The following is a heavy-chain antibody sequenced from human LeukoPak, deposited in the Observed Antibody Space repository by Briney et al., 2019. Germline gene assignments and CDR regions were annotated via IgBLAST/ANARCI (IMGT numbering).Heavy chain of an antibody. V-gene: IGHV3-74*01. CDR1: GFTFRDFW. CDR3: ARGRYFYDY. D-gene: IGHD3-9*01. Sequence: PGGSLRLSCAASGFTFRDFWMHWVPQAPGKGLVWVSRINSDGTSTIYADSVKGRLTISRDNAKNTLYLQMNSLRAEDTAVYYCARGRYFYDYWGQGTLVTVSS. J-gene: IGHJ4*02. CDR2: INSDGTST.